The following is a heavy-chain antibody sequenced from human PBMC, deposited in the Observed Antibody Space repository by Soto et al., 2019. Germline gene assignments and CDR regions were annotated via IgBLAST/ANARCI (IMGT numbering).Heavy chain of an antibody. CDR1: GFTLSGYA. J-gene: IGHJ6*03. CDR2: ISSNGVGT. CDR3: ARRARPDFYYMDV. V-gene: IGHV3-64*01. Sequence: EVQLAESGGGLAQPGGSLRLSCAASGFTLSGYARDWVRQAPGKGLEYVSGISSNGVGTYYVNSVQGRFTISRDNSKNTVYLQMGSLRPEDMAVYYCARRARPDFYYMDVWGKGTTVTVAS. D-gene: IGHD6-6*01.